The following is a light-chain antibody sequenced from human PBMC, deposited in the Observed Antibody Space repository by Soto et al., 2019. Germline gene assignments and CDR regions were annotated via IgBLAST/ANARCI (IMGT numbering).Light chain of an antibody. CDR2: GAS. CDR3: HQYNNWPPWT. Sequence: ERVMTQSPATLSVSPGERATLSCRASQSVSSNLAWYQQKPGQAPRLLIYGASTRATGVPARFSGSGSGTEFTLTISSLQSEDFAVYYCHQYNNWPPWTFGQGTKVEIK. CDR1: QSVSSN. J-gene: IGKJ1*01. V-gene: IGKV3-15*01.